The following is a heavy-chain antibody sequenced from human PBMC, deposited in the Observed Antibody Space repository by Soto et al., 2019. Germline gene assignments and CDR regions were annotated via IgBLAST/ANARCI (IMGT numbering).Heavy chain of an antibody. CDR1: GFTFSSYA. CDR2: ISGSSGST. CDR3: AKPITGTTGSYYYYYMDV. V-gene: IGHV3-23*01. D-gene: IGHD1-7*01. Sequence: GGSPRLSCAASGFTFSSYAMSWVRQAPGKGLEWVSAISGSSGSTYYADSVKGRFTISRDNSKNTLYLQMNSLRAENTVVYYCAKPITGTTGSYYYYYMDVWGKGTTVTVSS. J-gene: IGHJ6*03.